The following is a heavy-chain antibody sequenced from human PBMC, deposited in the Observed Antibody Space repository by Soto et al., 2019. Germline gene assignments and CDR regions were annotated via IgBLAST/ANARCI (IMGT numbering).Heavy chain of an antibody. V-gene: IGHV4-59*01. Sequence: SETLSLTCTVSGGSISSYYWSWIRQPPGKGLEWIGYIYYSGSTNYNPSLKSRVTISVDTSKNQFSLKLSSVTAADTAVYYCARGVDIVVVPAALTFAYWGQGTLVTVSS. CDR1: GGSISSYY. CDR3: ARGVDIVVVPAALTFAY. CDR2: IYYSGST. D-gene: IGHD2-2*01. J-gene: IGHJ4*02.